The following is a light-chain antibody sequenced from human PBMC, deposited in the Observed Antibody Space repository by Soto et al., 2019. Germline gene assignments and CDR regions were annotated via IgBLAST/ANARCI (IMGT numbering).Light chain of an antibody. CDR1: QSVSSSY. V-gene: IGKV3-20*01. Sequence: EVLLTQSPGTQSLSPGERATLSCRASQSVSSSYLAWYQQKPGQAPRLLIYGASSRATGIPDRFSGSGSGTDFTLTISRLEPEDFAVYYCQQYGSSPLTFGGGTKVDIK. J-gene: IGKJ4*01. CDR2: GAS. CDR3: QQYGSSPLT.